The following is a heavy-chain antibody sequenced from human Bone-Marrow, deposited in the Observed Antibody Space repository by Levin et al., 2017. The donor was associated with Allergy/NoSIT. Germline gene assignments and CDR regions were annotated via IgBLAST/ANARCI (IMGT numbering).Heavy chain of an antibody. CDR1: GFSFSTYE. D-gene: IGHD3-10*01. J-gene: IGHJ4*02. CDR3: AKRMVRAFDY. Sequence: GESLKISCAASGFSFSTYEMNWVRQAPGKGLEWVSTISVSGGSTWYADSVKGRFTISRDNSKNTLHLQMNSLRAEDTALYYCAKRMVRAFDYWGQGTLVTVSS. CDR2: ISVSGGST. V-gene: IGHV3-23*01.